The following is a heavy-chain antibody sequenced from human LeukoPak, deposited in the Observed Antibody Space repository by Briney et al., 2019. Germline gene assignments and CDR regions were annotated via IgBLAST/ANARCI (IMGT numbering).Heavy chain of an antibody. V-gene: IGHV3-21*01. CDR1: GFSFSSYN. CDR3: ARDPYSGTYGDTYYYYMDV. CDR2: ITNT. Sequence: GGSLRLSCAASGFSFSSYNMNWVRQTPGKGLEWVSSITNTFYADSVKGRFTISRDNARNSLYLQMNSLRAEDTAVYYCARDPYSGTYGDTYYYYMDVWAKGPRSPSP. J-gene: IGHJ6*03. D-gene: IGHD1-26*01.